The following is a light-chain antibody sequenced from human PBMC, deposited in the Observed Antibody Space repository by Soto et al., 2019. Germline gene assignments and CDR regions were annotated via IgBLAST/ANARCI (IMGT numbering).Light chain of an antibody. CDR1: SSNIGAGYD. CDR2: GNS. V-gene: IGLV1-40*01. Sequence: QSVLTQPPSVSGAPGQRVTISCTGSSSNIGAGYDVHWYQQLPGTAPKLLIYGNSNRPSGVPDRFSGSKSGTSASLAITGLQAEDEADYHGQSYDSSLSGVVFGGGTKVTVL. CDR3: QSYDSSLSGVV. J-gene: IGLJ2*01.